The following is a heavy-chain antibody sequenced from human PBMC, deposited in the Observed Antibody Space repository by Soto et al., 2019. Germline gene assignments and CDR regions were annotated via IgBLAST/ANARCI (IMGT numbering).Heavy chain of an antibody. J-gene: IGHJ3*02. Sequence: PSQTLSLTCTVSGGSVSSGSYYWSWIRQPPGKGLEWIGYIYSSGSTNYNPSLKSRVTISVDTSKNQFSLKLSSVTAADTAVYYCARELRYVDWLLEGPDAFDIWGQGTMVTVSS. CDR3: ARELRYVDWLLEGPDAFDI. CDR1: GGSVSSGSYY. CDR2: IYSSGST. V-gene: IGHV4-61*01. D-gene: IGHD3-9*01.